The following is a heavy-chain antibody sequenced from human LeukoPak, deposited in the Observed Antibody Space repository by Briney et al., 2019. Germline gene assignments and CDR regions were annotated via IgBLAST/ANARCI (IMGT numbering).Heavy chain of an antibody. CDR1: GGSIRSSYYY. D-gene: IGHD3-22*01. V-gene: IGHV4-39*07. J-gene: IGHJ4*02. CDR3: ARDGADYYDSSGYYPYFDY. CDR2: IYHSGST. Sequence: SETLSLTCTVSGGSIRSSYYYWGWIRQPPGKGLEWIGYIYHSGSTYYNPSLKSRVTISVDRSKNQFSLKLSSVTAADTAVYYCARDGADYYDSSGYYPYFDYWGQGTLVTVSS.